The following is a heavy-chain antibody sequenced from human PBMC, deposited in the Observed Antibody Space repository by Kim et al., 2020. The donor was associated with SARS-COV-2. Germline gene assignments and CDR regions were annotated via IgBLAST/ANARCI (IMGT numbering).Heavy chain of an antibody. V-gene: IGHV3-23*03. CDR2: INSGDGANT. CDR3: AKGGGSFLSSPLDH. D-gene: IGHD6-13*01. Sequence: GGSLRLSCAASGFSFSNSAMTWVRQAPGKGLEWVSVINSGDGANTYYADSVKRHITSSRDNSVNTLYLQMNSLTAEDTAVCYCAKGGGSFLSSPLDHWGQGTLVTVSS. J-gene: IGHJ4*02. CDR1: GFSFSNSA.